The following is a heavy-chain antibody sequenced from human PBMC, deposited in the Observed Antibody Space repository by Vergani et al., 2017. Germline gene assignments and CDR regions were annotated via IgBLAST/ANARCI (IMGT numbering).Heavy chain of an antibody. V-gene: IGHV3-21*03. Sequence: EVQLLESGGGLAQPGGSLRLSCAASGFTFRNYAMTWVRQAPGKGLEWVSSIGFSSDSMFYAGSVRGRFIISRDNAKNLLYLQMNNLKTEDTAVYYCKGEGYSYGGDYWGQGTLVTVSS. CDR2: IGFSSDSM. J-gene: IGHJ4*02. CDR1: GFTFRNYA. CDR3: KGEGYSYGGDY. D-gene: IGHD5-18*01.